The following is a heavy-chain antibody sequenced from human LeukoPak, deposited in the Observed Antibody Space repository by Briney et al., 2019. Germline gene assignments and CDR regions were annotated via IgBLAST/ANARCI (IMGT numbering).Heavy chain of an antibody. D-gene: IGHD3-22*01. V-gene: IGHV4-39*07. CDR2: IDYSGST. CDR1: GGSISSSSYH. CDR3: ADDSSGYYSFDY. J-gene: IGHJ4*02. Sequence: SETLSLTCTVSGGSISSSSYHWGWIRQPPGKGLEWIASIDYSGSTYYNPSVKSRVTISVDTSKNQFSLKLSSVTAADTAVYYCADDSSGYYSFDYWGQGTLVTVSP.